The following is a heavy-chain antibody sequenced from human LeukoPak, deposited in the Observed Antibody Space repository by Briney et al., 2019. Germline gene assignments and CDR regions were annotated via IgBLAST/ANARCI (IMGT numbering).Heavy chain of an antibody. CDR1: GASVNSRDAY. V-gene: IGHV4-39*07. CDR2: ITYTATT. Sequence: SETLSLTCSVSGASVNSRDAYWAWVRQSPGKGLEWIGTITYTATTYSNPSLKSRFTLSLDTSKDQFSLNLNSVSAADTAVYYCVRHKVPAARTHLDLWGQGTLVIVSS. J-gene: IGHJ4*02. D-gene: IGHD2-2*01. CDR3: VRHKVPAARTHLDL.